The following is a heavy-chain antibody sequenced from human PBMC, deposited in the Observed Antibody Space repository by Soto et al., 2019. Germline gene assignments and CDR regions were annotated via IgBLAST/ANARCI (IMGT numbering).Heavy chain of an antibody. J-gene: IGHJ4*02. V-gene: IGHV4-34*01. CDR3: ATSRTNYYFDY. Sequence: ETLSLTCAVYGGSFSGYYWSWIRQPPGKGLEWIGEINHSGSTNYNPSLKSRVTISVDTSKNQFSLKLSSVTAADTAVYYCATSRTNYYFDYWGQGTLVTVSS. D-gene: IGHD2-2*01. CDR1: GGSFSGYY. CDR2: INHSGST.